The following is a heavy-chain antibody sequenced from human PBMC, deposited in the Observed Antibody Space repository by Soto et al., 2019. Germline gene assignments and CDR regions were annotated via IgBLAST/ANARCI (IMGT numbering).Heavy chain of an antibody. CDR1: GYTFSTFG. CDR2: INTDNGET. D-gene: IGHD6-13*01. CDR3: ARVVTAAGTGEIDK. J-gene: IGHJ4*02. Sequence: QVQLVQSGAEVKKPGASVRLSCKPSGYTFSTFGITWVRQAPGQGIERMGWINTDNGETNYAKNLQCRVTMTTDTSTNTAYMELRSLRYDDTGVYYCARVVTAAGTGEIDKWGQGTPVTVSS. V-gene: IGHV1-18*01.